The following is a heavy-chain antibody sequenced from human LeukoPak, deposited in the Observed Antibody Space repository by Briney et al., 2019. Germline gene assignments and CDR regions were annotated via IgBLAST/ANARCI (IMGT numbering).Heavy chain of an antibody. D-gene: IGHD3-16*01. CDR2: IYYSGST. CDR1: GGSIRIDASY. V-gene: IGHV4-31*02. J-gene: IGHJ4*02. CDR3: ARDRLNVDYGRVCDY. Sequence: PSQTLSLTSTDSGGSIRIDASYCSWIRQHPGKGLEWIGHIYYSGSTYYNPSLKSRVTISVDTSNNQFSLRLSFVTAADTAVYYCARDRLNVDYGRVCDYWGQGALVTVSS.